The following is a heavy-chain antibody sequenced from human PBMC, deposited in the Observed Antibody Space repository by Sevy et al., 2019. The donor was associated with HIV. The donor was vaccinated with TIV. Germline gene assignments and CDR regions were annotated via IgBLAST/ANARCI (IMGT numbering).Heavy chain of an antibody. CDR1: GHTFTDYF. V-gene: IGHV1-2*02. CDR2: INPDSGAT. Sequence: ASVKVSCKASGHTFTDYFIHWVRQAPGQGLEWMAWINPDSGATSYAQKFQGRVTVTRDTSITTAYMELTNLRSDDTAVYYCACPGGYTYGPLLDYWGQGTLVTVSS. CDR3: ACPGGYTYGPLLDY. D-gene: IGHD5-18*01. J-gene: IGHJ4*02.